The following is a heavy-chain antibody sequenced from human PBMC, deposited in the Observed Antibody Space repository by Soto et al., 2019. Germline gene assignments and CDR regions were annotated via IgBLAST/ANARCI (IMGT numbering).Heavy chain of an antibody. V-gene: IGHV1-18*01. J-gene: IGHJ4*02. Sequence: QVHLVQSGAEVKKPGASVKVSCKGSGYTFTSYGITWVRQAPGQGIEWMGWISAHNGNTDYAQKLQGRVTVTRDTSTSTDYMELRSLRSVDTAVYYCARGRYGDYWGQGALVTVSS. CDR2: ISAHNGNT. CDR1: GYTFTSYG. CDR3: ARGRYGDY. D-gene: IGHD1-1*01.